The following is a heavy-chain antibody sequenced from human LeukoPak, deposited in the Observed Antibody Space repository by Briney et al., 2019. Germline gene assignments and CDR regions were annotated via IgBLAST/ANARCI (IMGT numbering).Heavy chain of an antibody. V-gene: IGHV4-34*01. J-gene: IGHJ4*02. Sequence: SETLSLTCAVYGGPFSGYYWSWIRQPPGKGLEWIGEINHSGSTNYNPSLKSRVTISVDTSKNQFSLKLSSVTAADTAVYYCARLDDRAARIAVGRSSTWSSRRGFDYWGQGTLVTVSS. CDR1: GGPFSGYY. CDR3: ARLDDRAARIAVGRSSTWSSRRGFDY. D-gene: IGHD6-13*01. CDR2: INHSGST.